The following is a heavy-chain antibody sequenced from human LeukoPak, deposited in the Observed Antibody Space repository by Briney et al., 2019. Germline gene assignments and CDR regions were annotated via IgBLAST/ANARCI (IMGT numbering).Heavy chain of an antibody. D-gene: IGHD3-16*01. V-gene: IGHV3-11*01. J-gene: IGHJ3*01. CDR3: ARGDFGRYAFDF. Sequence: KSGGSLRLSCAASGFTFSNYYMSWIRQAPGKGLEWVSYINTIGTTIYYADSLKGRFTISRDNAKNSLSLQMDSLRAEDTAVYYCARGDFGRYAFDFWGQGTMVTVSS. CDR2: INTIGTTI. CDR1: GFTFSNYY.